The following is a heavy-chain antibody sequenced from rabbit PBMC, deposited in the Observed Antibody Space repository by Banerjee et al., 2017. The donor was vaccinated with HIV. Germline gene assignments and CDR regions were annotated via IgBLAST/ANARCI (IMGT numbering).Heavy chain of an antibody. J-gene: IGHJ4*01. CDR1: GFSFSGGYY. CDR3: ARSDYSIAGAASVVNL. CDR2: INAGSAGST. V-gene: IGHV1S40*01. Sequence: QSLEESEGDLVKPGASLTLTCTTSGFSFSGGYYMCWVRQAPGKGLEWIACINAGSAGSTYYASWAKGRFTISKTSSTTVTLQMTSLTAADTATYFCARSDYSIAGAASVVNLWGPGTLVTVS. D-gene: IGHD4-1*01.